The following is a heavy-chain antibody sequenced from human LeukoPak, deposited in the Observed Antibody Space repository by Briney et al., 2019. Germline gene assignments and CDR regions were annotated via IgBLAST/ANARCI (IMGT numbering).Heavy chain of an antibody. Sequence: GESRKISWQGSGYSFTSYWIAWVRQMPGKGLEGMGMIHGGDSETRYSPSFQGLVPISVDKSINTAYLEWSGLKASDTAMYYCARKAPGGWNYFDPWGQGTLVIVSS. CDR2: IHGGDSET. D-gene: IGHD6-19*01. V-gene: IGHV5-51*01. CDR3: ARKAPGGWNYFDP. CDR1: GYSFTSYW. J-gene: IGHJ5*02.